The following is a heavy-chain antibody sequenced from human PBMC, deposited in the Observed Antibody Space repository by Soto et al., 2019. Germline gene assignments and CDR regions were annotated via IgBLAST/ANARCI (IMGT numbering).Heavy chain of an antibody. D-gene: IGHD3-22*01. CDR1: GGSVSSGSYY. J-gene: IGHJ4*02. CDR2: IYYSGST. V-gene: IGHV4-61*01. CDR3: ARFVDSSGFVFDY. Sequence: SETLSLTCTVSGGSVSSGSYYWSWIRQPPGKGLEWIGYIYYSGSTNYNPSLKSRVTISVDTSKNQFSLKLSSVTAADTAVYYCARFVDSSGFVFDYWGQGTLVTVSS.